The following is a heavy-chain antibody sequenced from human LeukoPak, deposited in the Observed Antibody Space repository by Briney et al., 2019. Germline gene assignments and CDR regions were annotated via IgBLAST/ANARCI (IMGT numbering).Heavy chain of an antibody. Sequence: SGGSLRLSCAASGFSFSSYAMSWVRQAPGKGLEWASGISGSGGSTYYADSVKGRFTISRDDSKNTLYLQMNSLGAEDTAVYYCAKERGYSYGGLDFWGQGTLVTVSS. V-gene: IGHV3-23*01. D-gene: IGHD5-18*01. J-gene: IGHJ4*02. CDR1: GFSFSSYA. CDR2: ISGSGGST. CDR3: AKERGYSYGGLDF.